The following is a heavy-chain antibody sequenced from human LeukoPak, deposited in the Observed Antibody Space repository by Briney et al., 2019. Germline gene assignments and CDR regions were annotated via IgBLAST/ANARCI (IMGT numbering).Heavy chain of an antibody. CDR2: IYRGGNT. D-gene: IGHD1-26*01. J-gene: IGHJ4*02. Sequence: PGGSLRLSCAASGFTVSSNYMSWVRQAPGKGLDWVSVIYRGGNTYYADSVKGRFTISRDNSKNTLYLQMNSLRAEDTAVYYCARDRVGATTNFDYWGQGTLVTVSS. CDR3: ARDRVGATTNFDY. V-gene: IGHV3-53*01. CDR1: GFTVSSNY.